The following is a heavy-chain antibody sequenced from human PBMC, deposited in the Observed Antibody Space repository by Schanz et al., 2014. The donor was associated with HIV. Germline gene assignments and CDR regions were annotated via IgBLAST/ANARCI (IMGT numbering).Heavy chain of an antibody. D-gene: IGHD2-2*01. Sequence: QVQLQESGPGLVKPSETLSLTCTVSGGSIVDYHWNWIRQPPGKGLEWIGYIYHNNGGTNYNPSLKSRVPISVDTSKNQISLKLTSVTAADTAVYYCARTDCSTSTSCYGIEDWFDPWGQGTLVTVSS. V-gene: IGHV4-59*01. CDR2: IYHNNGGT. CDR3: ARTDCSTSTSCYGIEDWFDP. J-gene: IGHJ5*02. CDR1: GGSIVDYH.